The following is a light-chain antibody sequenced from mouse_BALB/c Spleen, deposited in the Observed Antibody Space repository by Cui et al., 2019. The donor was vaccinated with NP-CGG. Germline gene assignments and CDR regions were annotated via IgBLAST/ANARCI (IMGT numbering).Light chain of an antibody. Sequence: QAVVTQESALTTSPGETVTLTCRPSTGAVTTSNYANWVQEKPDHLFTGLIGGTNNRVPGVPGRFSGSLIGDKAALTITGAQTEDEAIYFCALWYSNHWVFGGGTKLTVL. V-gene: IGLV1*01. CDR2: GTN. J-gene: IGLJ1*01. CDR1: TGAVTTSNY. CDR3: ALWYSNHWV.